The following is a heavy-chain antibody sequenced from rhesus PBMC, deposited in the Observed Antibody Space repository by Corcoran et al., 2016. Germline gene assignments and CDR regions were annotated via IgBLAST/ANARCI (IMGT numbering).Heavy chain of an antibody. J-gene: IGHJ4*01. D-gene: IGHD6S26*01. CDR2: IYGSSTST. CDR3: AREGYSSGWSPYYFDC. CDR1: GGSISDSYR. V-gene: IGHV4S10*01. Sequence: QVQLQESGPGVVKPSETLSLTCAVSGGSISDSYRWSWIRQPPGKGLEWIGYIYGSSTSTNYNPSLKSRVTISKDTSKNQFSLKLSSVTAADTAVYYCAREGYSSGWSPYYFDCWGQGVLVTVSS.